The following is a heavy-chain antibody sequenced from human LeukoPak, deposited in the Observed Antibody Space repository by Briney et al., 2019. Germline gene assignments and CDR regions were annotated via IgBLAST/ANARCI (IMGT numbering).Heavy chain of an antibody. CDR1: GFTFSSYS. D-gene: IGHD6-13*01. CDR2: ISSSSSYI. V-gene: IGHV3-21*01. Sequence: GGSLRLSCAASGFTFSSYSMNWVRQAPGKGLEWVSFISSSSSYIYYADSVKGRFTISRDNAKNSLYLQMNSLRAEDTAVYYCARGQQLATEYYYYYMDVWGKGTTVTASS. CDR3: ARGQQLATEYYYYYMDV. J-gene: IGHJ6*03.